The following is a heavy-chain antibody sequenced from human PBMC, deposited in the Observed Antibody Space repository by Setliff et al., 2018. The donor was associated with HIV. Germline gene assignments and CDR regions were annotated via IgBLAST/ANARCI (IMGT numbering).Heavy chain of an antibody. D-gene: IGHD3-22*01. V-gene: IGHV4-61*09. CDR1: GGSINSDSYY. J-gene: IGHJ2*01. CDR3: ARAKYYYDTSAYYGSRDWYFDL. CDR2: IHTSGST. Sequence: PSETLSLTCTVFGGSINSDSYYWTWIRQPAGKGLEWIGHIHTSGSTNYNPSLKSRVTISVDTSKNQFSLKLNSVTAADTAVYYCARAKYYYDTSAYYGSRDWYFDLWGRGTLVTISS.